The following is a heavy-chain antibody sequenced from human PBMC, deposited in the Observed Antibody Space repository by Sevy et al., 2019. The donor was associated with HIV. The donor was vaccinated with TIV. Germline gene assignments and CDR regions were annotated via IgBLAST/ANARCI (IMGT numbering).Heavy chain of an antibody. D-gene: IGHD6-13*01. J-gene: IGHJ3*02. CDR2: IHNSGDTT. CDR3: VKGGSRAAAADDAFDI. CDR1: GFTFSNYG. V-gene: IGHV3-23*05. Sequence: GGSLRLSCAASGFTFSNYGMNWVRQAPGKGLEWVSVIHNSGDTTYYADSVKGRFTISRDNSENTLYLQMNSLRADDTAVYFCVKGGSRAAAADDAFDIWGQGTMVTVS.